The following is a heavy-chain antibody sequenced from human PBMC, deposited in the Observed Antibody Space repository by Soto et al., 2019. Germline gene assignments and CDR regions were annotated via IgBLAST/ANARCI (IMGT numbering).Heavy chain of an antibody. V-gene: IGHV4-34*01. CDR1: GGSFSGYY. Sequence: SETLSLTCAVYGGSFSGYYWSWIRQPPGKGLEWIGEINHSGSTNYNPSLKSRVTISVDTSKNQFSLKLSSVTAADTAVYYCARGPVDDYWGQGTLVTVSS. CDR3: ARGPVDDY. J-gene: IGHJ4*02. CDR2: INHSGST.